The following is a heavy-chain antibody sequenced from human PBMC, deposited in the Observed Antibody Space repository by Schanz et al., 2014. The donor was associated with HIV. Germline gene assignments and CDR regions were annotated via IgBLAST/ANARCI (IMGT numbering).Heavy chain of an antibody. CDR1: GDSISTYY. V-gene: IGHV4-59*08. CDR2: FYDSGST. J-gene: IGHJ4*02. Sequence: QVQLQESGPGLLKPSETLSLTCTVSGDSISTYYWSWIRQAPGKGLEWIGYFYDSGSTNYNPSLKSRVTMSVDPSKTQFPRKLPSVTAADTAVYYCARRTIFGPRRYYFDYWGQGTLITVSS. D-gene: IGHD3-3*01. CDR3: ARRTIFGPRRYYFDY.